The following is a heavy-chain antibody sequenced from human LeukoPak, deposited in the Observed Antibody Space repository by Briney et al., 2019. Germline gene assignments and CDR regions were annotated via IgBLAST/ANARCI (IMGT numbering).Heavy chain of an antibody. CDR3: TRDARGYYDSGSYLDF. Sequence: GRSLRLSCTTSGFTFGDYAVSWVRQAPGKGLEWVGLIRSKAYGGTTEYAASVKGRFTISRDDSKSIAYLQMNSLKTEDTAVYYCTRDARGYYDSGSYLDFWGQGTLVTVSS. CDR1: GFTFGDYA. D-gene: IGHD3-10*01. V-gene: IGHV3-49*04. CDR2: IRSKAYGGTT. J-gene: IGHJ4*02.